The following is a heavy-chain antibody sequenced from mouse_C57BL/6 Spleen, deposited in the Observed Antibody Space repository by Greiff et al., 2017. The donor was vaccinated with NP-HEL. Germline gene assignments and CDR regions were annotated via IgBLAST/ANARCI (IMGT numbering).Heavy chain of an antibody. V-gene: IGHV1-52*01. Sequence: QVQLQQPGAELVRPGSSVKLSCKASGYTFTSYWMHWVKQRPIQGLEWIGNIDPSDSETHYNQKFKDKATLTVDKSSSTAYMQLSSLTSEDSAVYYCARRAYGYYNYFDYWGQGTTLTVSS. CDR1: GYTFTSYW. CDR3: ARRAYGYYNYFDY. CDR2: IDPSDSET. D-gene: IGHD2-3*01. J-gene: IGHJ2*01.